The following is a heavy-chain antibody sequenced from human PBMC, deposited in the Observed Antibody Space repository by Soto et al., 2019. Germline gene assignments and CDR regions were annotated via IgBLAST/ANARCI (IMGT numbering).Heavy chain of an antibody. D-gene: IGHD3-10*01. Sequence: SETLSLTCTVSGGSISSSSYYWGWTRQPPGKGLEWIGSIYYSGSTNYNPSLKSRVTISVDTSKNQFSLKLSSVTAADTAVYYCARGGRGVKTGMDVWGKGTTVTVSS. J-gene: IGHJ6*04. CDR2: IYYSGST. CDR3: ARGGRGVKTGMDV. V-gene: IGHV4-39*07. CDR1: GGSISSSSYY.